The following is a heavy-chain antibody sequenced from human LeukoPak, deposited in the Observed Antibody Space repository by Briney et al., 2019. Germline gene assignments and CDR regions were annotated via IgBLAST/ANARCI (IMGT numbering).Heavy chain of an antibody. J-gene: IGHJ2*01. D-gene: IGHD3-22*01. CDR2: INPSGGSS. CDR3: ARGPNEDSSGYYYSSWYFDL. V-gene: IGHV1-46*01. CDR1: GYTFISYY. Sequence: ASVKVSCKASGYTFISYYIHWVRQAPGQGLQWVGSINPSGGSSTYAQKLRGRVTLTRDTSTSTVYMELSSLRSEDTAVYYCARGPNEDSSGYYYSSWYFDLWGRGTLVTVSS.